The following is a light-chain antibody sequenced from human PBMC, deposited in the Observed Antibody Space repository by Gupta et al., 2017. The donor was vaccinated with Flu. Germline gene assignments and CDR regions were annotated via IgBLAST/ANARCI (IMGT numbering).Light chain of an antibody. Sequence: CSASQSVSSNVAWYQQKPGQAPRPLIYGASTRATGIPARFSGRGSGTEFTLTISSLQPEDFAVYSCQQYNNWPPWTFGQGPKVDI. CDR1: QSVSSN. V-gene: IGKV3-15*01. CDR3: QQYNNWPPWT. J-gene: IGKJ1*01. CDR2: GAS.